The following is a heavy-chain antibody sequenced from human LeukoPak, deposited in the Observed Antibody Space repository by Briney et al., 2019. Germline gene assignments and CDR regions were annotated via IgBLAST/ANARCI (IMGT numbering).Heavy chain of an antibody. V-gene: IGHV4-34*01. CDR2: IYYSGST. CDR1: GGSFSGYY. CDR3: ARHLQRGFHFDY. D-gene: IGHD3-22*01. Sequence: PSETLSLTCAVYGGSFSGYYWSWIRQPPGKGLEWIGSIYYSGSTYYNPSLKSRVTISVDTSKNQFSLKLSSVTAADTAVYYCARHLQRGFHFDYWGQGTLVTVSS. J-gene: IGHJ4*02.